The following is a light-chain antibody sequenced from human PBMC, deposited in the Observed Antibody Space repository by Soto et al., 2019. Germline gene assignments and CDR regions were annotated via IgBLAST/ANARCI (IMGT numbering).Light chain of an antibody. Sequence: DIQMTQSPSSLSASVGDRVTITCRASHSIRIYLNWYQQKPGKAPELLIFAASSLQSGVPSRFSGSGSGTDFTLTISSLQPEDFATYYCQQSGDTPPWTFGQGTKVDIK. CDR3: QQSGDTPPWT. V-gene: IGKV1-39*01. CDR2: AAS. J-gene: IGKJ1*01. CDR1: HSIRIY.